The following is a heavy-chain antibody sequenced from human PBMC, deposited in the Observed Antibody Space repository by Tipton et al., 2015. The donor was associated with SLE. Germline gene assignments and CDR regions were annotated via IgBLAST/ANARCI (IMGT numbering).Heavy chain of an antibody. CDR1: GFTFSSYW. D-gene: IGHD3-16*01. CDR2: IKQDGSEK. CDR3: AREGGGRPKGVGPFDY. Sequence: GSLRLSCAASGFTFSSYWMSWVRQAPGKGLEWVANIKQDGSEKYYVDSVKGRFTISRDNAKNSLYLQMNSLRAEDTAVYYCAREGGGRPKGVGPFDYWGQGTLVPVSS. J-gene: IGHJ4*02. V-gene: IGHV3-7*01.